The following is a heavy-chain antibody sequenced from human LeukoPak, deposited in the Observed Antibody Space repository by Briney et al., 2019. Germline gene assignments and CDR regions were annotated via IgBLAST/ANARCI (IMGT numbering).Heavy chain of an antibody. D-gene: IGHD2-21*02. J-gene: IGHJ4*02. CDR2: IIPIFGTA. Sequence: ASVKVSCKASGGTFSSYAISWVRQAPGQGLEWMGGIIPIFGTANYAQKFQGRVTITADESTSTAYMELSSLRSEDTAVYYCAREFFCGGDCYFFDYWGQGTLVTVSS. CDR1: GGTFSSYA. V-gene: IGHV1-69*13. CDR3: AREFFCGGDCYFFDY.